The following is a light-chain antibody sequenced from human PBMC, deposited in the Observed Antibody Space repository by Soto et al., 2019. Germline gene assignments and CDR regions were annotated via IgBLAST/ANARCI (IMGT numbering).Light chain of an antibody. CDR3: QQRQYWPPIT. Sequence: EIVLTQSPGTLSLSPGERATLSCRASESVSDNYLAWFQQKPGQAPRLLMYGASSRATGIPARFSGSGSGTDFTLTISSLEPEDFAIYYCQQRQYWPPITFGQGTRLE. V-gene: IGKV3D-20*02. CDR2: GAS. CDR1: ESVSDNY. J-gene: IGKJ5*01.